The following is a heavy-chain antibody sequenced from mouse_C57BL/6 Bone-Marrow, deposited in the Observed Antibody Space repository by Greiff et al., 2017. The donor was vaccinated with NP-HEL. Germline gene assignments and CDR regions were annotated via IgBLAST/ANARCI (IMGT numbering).Heavy chain of an antibody. CDR1: GYTFTSYG. Sequence: VQLQQSGAELARPGASVTLSCKASGYTFTSYGISWVKQRTGQGLVWIGEIYPRSGNTYYNEKFKGKATLTADKSSSTAYMELRSLTSEDSAVYFCAREITTVVSFDYWGQGTTLTVSS. D-gene: IGHD1-1*01. CDR3: AREITTVVSFDY. V-gene: IGHV1-81*01. CDR2: IYPRSGNT. J-gene: IGHJ2*01.